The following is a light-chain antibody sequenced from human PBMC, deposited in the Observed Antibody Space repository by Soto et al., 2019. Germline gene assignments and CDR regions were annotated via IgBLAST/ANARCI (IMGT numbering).Light chain of an antibody. Sequence: EILMTQSPATLSVSPGERATLSCRASQSVSINLAWYQQKPGQAPRLVIFATSSRATGIPDRFSGSGSGTDFTLTISRLEPEDFAVYYCHHYGTSPQTFGQGTKVDIK. V-gene: IGKV3-20*01. CDR3: HHYGTSPQT. CDR2: ATS. J-gene: IGKJ1*01. CDR1: QSVSIN.